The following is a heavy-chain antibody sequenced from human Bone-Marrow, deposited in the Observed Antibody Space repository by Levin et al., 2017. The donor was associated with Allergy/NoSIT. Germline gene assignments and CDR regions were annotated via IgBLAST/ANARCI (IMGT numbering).Heavy chain of an antibody. CDR1: GFTFSSYG. J-gene: IGHJ4*02. Sequence: PGGSLRLSCAASGFTFSSYGMHWVRQAPGKGLDWVALISYDGSNKYYADSVKGRFTISRDNSKNTLYLQMNSLRAEDTAVYYCAKEEGYDSGSYYNYLDYWGQGTLVTVSS. D-gene: IGHD3-10*01. CDR2: ISYDGSNK. CDR3: AKEEGYDSGSYYNYLDY. V-gene: IGHV3-30*18.